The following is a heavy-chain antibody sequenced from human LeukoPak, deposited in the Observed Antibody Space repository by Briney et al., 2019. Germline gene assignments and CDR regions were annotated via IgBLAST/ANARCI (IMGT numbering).Heavy chain of an antibody. Sequence: PSETLSLTCTVSGGSISSYYWSWIRQPPGKGLEWIGYIYYSGSTNHNPSLKSRVTISVDTSKNQFSLKLSSMTAADTAVYYCARALGVTAMVTEARDYYYYYMDVWGKGTTVTVSS. D-gene: IGHD5-18*01. V-gene: IGHV4-59*01. CDR3: ARALGVTAMVTEARDYYYYYMDV. CDR1: GGSISSYY. J-gene: IGHJ6*03. CDR2: IYYSGST.